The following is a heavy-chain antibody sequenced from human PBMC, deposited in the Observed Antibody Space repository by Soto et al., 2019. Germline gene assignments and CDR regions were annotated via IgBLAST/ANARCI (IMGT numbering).Heavy chain of an antibody. CDR2: IIPIFGTP. D-gene: IGHD2-15*01. V-gene: IGHV1-69*06. CDR3: ARAGYCSGASCYWFDY. CDR1: GDTFSSYA. Sequence: QVQLVQSGAEVKKPGSSVNVSCKASGDTFSSYAFSWVRQAPGQGLEWMGGIIPIFGTPKYAQKFQGRVTITADKSTSTAYMELSSLRSEDTAVYYCARAGYCSGASCYWFDYWGQGTLVTVSS. J-gene: IGHJ4*02.